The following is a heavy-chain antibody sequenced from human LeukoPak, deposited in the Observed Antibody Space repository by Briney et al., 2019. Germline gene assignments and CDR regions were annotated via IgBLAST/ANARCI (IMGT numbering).Heavy chain of an antibody. V-gene: IGHV4-34*01. CDR1: GGSFSGYY. Sequence: SETLSLTCAVYGGSFSGYYWSWIRQPPGKGLEWIGEINHSGSTNYNPSLKSRVTISVDTSKNQFSLKLSSVTAADTAVYYCASGARLKSGFDYWGQGTLVNVSS. J-gene: IGHJ4*02. CDR3: ASGARLKSGFDY. CDR2: INHSGST.